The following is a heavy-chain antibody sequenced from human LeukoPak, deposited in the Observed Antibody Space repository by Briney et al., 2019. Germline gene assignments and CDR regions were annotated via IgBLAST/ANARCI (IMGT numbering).Heavy chain of an antibody. CDR3: ARIDSSGWYSRGY. D-gene: IGHD6-19*01. V-gene: IGHV3-7*01. J-gene: IGHJ4*02. CDR1: GFTFSSYA. CDR2: IKQDGSEK. Sequence: PGGSLRPSCAASGFTFSSYAMSWVRQAPGKGLEWVANIKQDGSEKYYVDSVKGRFTISRDNAKNSLYLQMNSLRAEDTAVYYCARIDSSGWYSRGYWGQGTLVTVSS.